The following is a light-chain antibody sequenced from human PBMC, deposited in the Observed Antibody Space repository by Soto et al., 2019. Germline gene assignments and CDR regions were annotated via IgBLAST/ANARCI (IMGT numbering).Light chain of an antibody. CDR1: SSDIGGYSY. J-gene: IGLJ2*01. CDR3: SSYAGSNNHVV. V-gene: IGLV2-8*01. CDR2: EVS. Sequence: QSALTQPPSASGSPGQSVTISCTGTSSDIGGYSYVSWYQQHPGKAPKLMIYEVSKRPSGVPDRFSGSKSGNTASLTVSGLQAEDEADYYCSSYAGSNNHVVFGGGTKLTVL.